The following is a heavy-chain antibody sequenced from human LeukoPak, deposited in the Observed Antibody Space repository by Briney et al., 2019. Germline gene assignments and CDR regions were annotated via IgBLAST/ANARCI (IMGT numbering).Heavy chain of an antibody. V-gene: IGHV3-66*01. CDR1: GFTVSSNY. D-gene: IGHD6-19*01. J-gene: IGHJ5*02. CDR2: IYSGGST. Sequence: GGSLRLSCAASGFTVSSNYMSWVRQAPGKGLEWVSVIYSGGSTYYADSVKGRFTISRDNSKNTLYLQMNSLRAEDTAVYYCARNRYSSGWYYGWFDPWGQGTLVTVSS. CDR3: ARNRYSSGWYYGWFDP.